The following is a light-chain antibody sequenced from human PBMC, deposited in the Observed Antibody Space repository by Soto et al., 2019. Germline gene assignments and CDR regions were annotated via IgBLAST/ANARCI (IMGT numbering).Light chain of an antibody. CDR3: STYTSASTS. CDR2: GVI. Sequence: QSALTQPASVSGSPGQSITISCTGTEVGAHRFVSWYQQVPGTAPKLLIYGVIKRPSGISPRFSGSKAGNTASLTISGLQADDEADYFCSTYTSASTSFGGGTQLTVL. J-gene: IGLJ2*01. V-gene: IGLV2-14*01. CDR1: EVGAHRF.